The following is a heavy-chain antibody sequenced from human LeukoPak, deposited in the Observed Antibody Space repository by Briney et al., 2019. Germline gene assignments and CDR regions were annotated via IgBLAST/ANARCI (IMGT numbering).Heavy chain of an antibody. V-gene: IGHV4-34*01. J-gene: IGHJ5*02. CDR3: AKLLRRRFFSRTLRFDP. Sequence: PSETLSLPCAVCGESFSGYYWSWIRQPPGKGLEWIGEINRSGSTNYNPSRKSRVTISLDKSRNQFSLKVNSATAADTAVYYCAKLLRRRFFSRTLRFDPWGQGTLVTVSS. CDR2: INRSGST. CDR1: GESFSGYY. D-gene: IGHD3-3*01.